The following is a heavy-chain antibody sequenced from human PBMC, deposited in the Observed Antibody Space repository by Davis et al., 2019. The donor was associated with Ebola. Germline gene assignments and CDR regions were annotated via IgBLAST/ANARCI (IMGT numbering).Heavy chain of an antibody. D-gene: IGHD3-22*01. CDR3: ARDLNRSGYHYLSYFDY. CDR2: IDYDGSST. V-gene: IGHV3-74*01. CDR1: GFTFSDHW. J-gene: IGHJ4*02. Sequence: GESLKISCAASGFTFSDHWMHWIRQAPGKGLVWVSRIDYDGSSTSYADSVKGRFTISRDNAKNTLYLHMNSLRAEDTAVYYCARDLNRSGYHYLSYFDYWGQGTLVTVSS.